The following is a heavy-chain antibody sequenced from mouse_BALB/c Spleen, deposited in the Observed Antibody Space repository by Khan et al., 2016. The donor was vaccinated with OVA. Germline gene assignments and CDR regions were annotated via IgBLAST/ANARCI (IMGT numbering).Heavy chain of an antibody. CDR2: ISSGADYT. J-gene: IGHJ3*01. CDR1: GFTFSAYS. V-gene: IGHV5-6*01. D-gene: IGHD4-1*01. CDR3: ASHLTGSFAY. Sequence: EVQLVESGGDLVKPGGSLKLSCAASGFTFSAYSMSWVGQTPDKRLEWVATISSGADYTYYPDGVKGRFTISRDNAKNTLYLQMSSLKSEDTAMYYCASHLTGSFAYWGQGTLVTVSA.